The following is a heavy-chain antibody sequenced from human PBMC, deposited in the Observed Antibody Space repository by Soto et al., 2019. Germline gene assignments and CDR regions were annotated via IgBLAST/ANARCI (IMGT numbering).Heavy chain of an antibody. CDR3: SGGVGDAF. Sequence: EVHLVESGGGLVQTGGSLRLSCAIYESTVRRDWMNWVRQAPGKGLEWVAYINQDGSEKYYVDSVKGRFTISRDNANNLLSLQMNSLGAGDTAMYYCSGGVGDAFWGQGTLVTVSS. D-gene: IGHD1-26*01. V-gene: IGHV3-7*03. CDR2: INQDGSEK. J-gene: IGHJ4*02. CDR1: ESTVRRDW.